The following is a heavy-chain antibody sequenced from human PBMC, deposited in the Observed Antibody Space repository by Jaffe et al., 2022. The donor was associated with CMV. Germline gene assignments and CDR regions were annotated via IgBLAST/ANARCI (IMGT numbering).Heavy chain of an antibody. V-gene: IGHV5-51*01. CDR1: GYSFSTYW. CDR2: VYPGDSDT. CDR3: ARSLEKVSYYYMDV. J-gene: IGHJ6*03. D-gene: IGHD3-16*01. Sequence: EVQLVQSGAEVKKPGESLKISCKGSGYSFSTYWIGWVRQMPGRGLEWMGIVYPGDSDTRYSPSFQGQVTISADKSINTAYLQWSSLKASDTAIYYCARSLEKVSYYYMDVWGKGTTVTVSS.